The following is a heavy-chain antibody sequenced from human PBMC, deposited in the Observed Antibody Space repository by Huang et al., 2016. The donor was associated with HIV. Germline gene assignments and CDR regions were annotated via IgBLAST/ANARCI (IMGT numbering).Heavy chain of an antibody. CDR2: SFPDDSDT. CDR3: ARRFSSSSGYFDY. D-gene: IGHD6-6*01. V-gene: IGHV5-51*01. CDR1: GFSFSSYW. Sequence: VQLVQSGAEVKKPGESLKISCKGSGFSFSSYWIAWVRQMPGKGLEWMGLSFPDDSDTTSSPAFEGQVTISADKSIGTAYLQWSSLKASDTAMYYCARRFSSSSGYFDYWGQGSLVTVSS. J-gene: IGHJ4*02.